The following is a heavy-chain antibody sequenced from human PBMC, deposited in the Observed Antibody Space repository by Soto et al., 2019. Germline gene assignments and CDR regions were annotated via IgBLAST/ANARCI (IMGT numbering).Heavy chain of an antibody. CDR2: ISTSSSYI. J-gene: IGHJ3*02. D-gene: IGHD4-17*01. V-gene: IGHV3-21*01. CDR1: GFTFSSYS. Sequence: XGSLRLSCAASGFTFSSYSMNWVRQAPGQGLEWVSSISTSSSYIYYADSVKGRFTISRDNAKNSLYLQMNSLRVEDTAVYYCTRDGAPTLTTEFDIWGQGTMVTVSS. CDR3: TRDGAPTLTTEFDI.